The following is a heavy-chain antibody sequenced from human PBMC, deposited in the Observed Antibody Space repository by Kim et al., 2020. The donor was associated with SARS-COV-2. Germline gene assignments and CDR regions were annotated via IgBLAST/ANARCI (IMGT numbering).Heavy chain of an antibody. J-gene: IGHJ3*02. D-gene: IGHD2-2*03. CDR2: VYYTGTA. V-gene: IGHV4-39*01. CDR1: GGSTSRTNYF. CDR3: ARVAGYGYCSSTSCHVALDI. Sequence: SETLSRTCTVSGGSTSRTNYFWAWIRQPPGKGLVWIGNVYYTGTASYNPSLQSRVTISVDTSTSQFSLNPSSVTAADTAVYYCARVAGYGYCSSTSCHVALDIWGQGTVFTVSS.